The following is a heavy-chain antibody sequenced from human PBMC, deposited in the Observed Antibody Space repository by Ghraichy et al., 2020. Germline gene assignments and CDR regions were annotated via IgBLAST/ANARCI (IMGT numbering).Heavy chain of an antibody. V-gene: IGHV4-31*03. D-gene: IGHD3-3*01. Sequence: SETLSLTCTVSGGSISSGGYYWSWIRQHPWKGLEWIGYIYYSGSTYYNPSLKSRVTMSVDTSKNQFSLKLRSVTAADTDVYYCARLLKYYDFWSGDYYYYGIDVWGQGTTVTVSS. CDR1: GGSISSGGYY. CDR3: ARLLKYYDFWSGDYYYYGIDV. CDR2: IYYSGST. J-gene: IGHJ6*02.